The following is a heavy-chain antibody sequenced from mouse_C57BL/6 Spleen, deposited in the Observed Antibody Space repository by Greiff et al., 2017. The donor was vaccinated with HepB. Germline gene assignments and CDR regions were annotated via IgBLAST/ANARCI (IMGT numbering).Heavy chain of an antibody. CDR1: GYAFSSSW. V-gene: IGHV1-82*01. Sequence: VKLMESGPELVKPGASVKISCKASGYAFSSSWMNWVKQRPGKGLEWIGRIYPGDGDTNYNGKFKGKATLTADKSSSTAYMQLSSLTSEDSAVYFCARSHDGYYAMDYSGQGTSVTVSS. D-gene: IGHD2-3*01. CDR2: IYPGDGDT. CDR3: ARSHDGYYAMDY. J-gene: IGHJ4*01.